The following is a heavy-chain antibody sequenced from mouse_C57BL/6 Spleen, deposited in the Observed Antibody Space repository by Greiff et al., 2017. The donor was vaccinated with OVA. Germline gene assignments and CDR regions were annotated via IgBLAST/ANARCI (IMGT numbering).Heavy chain of an antibody. CDR2: ISYSGST. CDR1: GYSITSGYD. CDR3: ARDQGYGRGVAY. D-gene: IGHD1-1*01. J-gene: IGHJ3*01. Sequence: EVHLVESGPGMVKPSRSLSLTCTVTGYSITSGYDWHWIRHFPGNKLEWMGYISYSGSTNYNPSLKSRISITHDTSKNHFFLKLNSVTTEDTATYYCARDQGYGRGVAYWGQGTLVTVSA. V-gene: IGHV3-1*01.